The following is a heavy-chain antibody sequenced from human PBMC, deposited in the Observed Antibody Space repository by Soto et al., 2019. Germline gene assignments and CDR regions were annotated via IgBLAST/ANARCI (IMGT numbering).Heavy chain of an antibody. CDR1: GGSFSGYY. Sequence: SETLSLTCAVYGGSFSGYYWSWIRQPPGKGLEWIGEINHSGSTNYNPSLKSRVTISVDTSKNQFSLKLSSVTAADTAVYYCARGPSLRYFGIPFVYWGQGTLVTVSS. J-gene: IGHJ4*02. CDR3: ARGPSLRYFGIPFVY. CDR2: INHSGST. D-gene: IGHD3-9*01. V-gene: IGHV4-34*01.